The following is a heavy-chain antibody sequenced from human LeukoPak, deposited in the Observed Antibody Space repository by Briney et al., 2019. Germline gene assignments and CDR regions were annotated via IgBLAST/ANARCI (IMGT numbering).Heavy chain of an antibody. CDR3: ARARYYDFWSGYRPSYAFDI. CDR1: GYTFTSYY. Sequence: GASVKVSCKASGYTFTSYYIHWVRQAPGQGLEWMGWINAGNGNTKYSQEFQGRVTITRDTSASTAYMELSSLRSEDMAVYYCARARYYDFWSGYRPSYAFDIWSQGTMVTVSS. J-gene: IGHJ3*02. CDR2: INAGNGNT. D-gene: IGHD3-3*01. V-gene: IGHV1-3*03.